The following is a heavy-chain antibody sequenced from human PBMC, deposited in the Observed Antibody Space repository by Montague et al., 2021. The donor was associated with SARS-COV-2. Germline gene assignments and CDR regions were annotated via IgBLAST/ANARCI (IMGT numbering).Heavy chain of an antibody. Sequence: SETLSPTCTVSGGSISSSSYYWGWIRQPPGKGLEWIGSIYYSGSTYYNPSLKSRVTISVDTSKNQFSLKLSSVTAADTAVYYCARKARRGITIFGVVTASYSFDYWGQGTLVPVSS. J-gene: IGHJ4*02. D-gene: IGHD3-3*01. CDR2: IYYSGST. V-gene: IGHV4-39*01. CDR1: GGSISSSSYY. CDR3: ARKARRGITIFGVVTASYSFDY.